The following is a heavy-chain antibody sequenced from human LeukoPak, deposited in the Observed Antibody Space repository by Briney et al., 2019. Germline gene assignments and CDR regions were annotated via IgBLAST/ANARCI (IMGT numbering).Heavy chain of an antibody. Sequence: GGTLRLSCAASGFTFSKYSTNWVRQAPGKGLEWVSYIGNSISTIYYADSVKGRFTISRDNAKNSLYLQMNSLRDEDTAVYYCARDSDDGGYSDYWGQGTLVTVSS. CDR3: ARDSDDGGYSDY. V-gene: IGHV3-48*02. CDR2: IGNSISTI. J-gene: IGHJ4*02. D-gene: IGHD4-23*01. CDR1: GFTFSKYS.